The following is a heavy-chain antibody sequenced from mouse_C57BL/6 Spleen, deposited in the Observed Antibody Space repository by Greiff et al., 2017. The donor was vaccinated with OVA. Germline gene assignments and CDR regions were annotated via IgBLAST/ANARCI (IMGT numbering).Heavy chain of an antibody. CDR3: ASSYYDYDWFAY. Sequence: VQLQQSGAELVKPGASVKLSCTASGFNIKDYYMHWVNQRTEQGLEWIGRLDPEDGETKYAPKFQGKATITADTSSNTAYLQLSILTSEDTAVYYCASSYYDYDWFAYWGQGTLVTVSA. D-gene: IGHD2-4*01. V-gene: IGHV14-2*01. CDR1: GFNIKDYY. CDR2: LDPEDGET. J-gene: IGHJ3*01.